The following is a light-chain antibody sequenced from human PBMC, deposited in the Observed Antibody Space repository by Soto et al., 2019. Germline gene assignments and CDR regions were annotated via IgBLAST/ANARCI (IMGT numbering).Light chain of an antibody. CDR2: GAS. J-gene: IGKJ5*01. CDR1: QSVSSSY. V-gene: IGKV3-20*01. Sequence: EIVLTQSPGTLPLSPGERATLSCRASQSVSSSYLAWYQQKPGQAPRLLIYGASSRATGIPDGFSGSGSGTDVSLTISRLEPEDFAVYYCQQYGGSITFGQGTRLEI. CDR3: QQYGGSIT.